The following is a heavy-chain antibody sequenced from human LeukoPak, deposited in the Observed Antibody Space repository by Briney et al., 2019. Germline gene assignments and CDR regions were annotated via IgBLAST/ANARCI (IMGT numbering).Heavy chain of an antibody. Sequence: SETLSLTCAVYGGSFSGYYWSWIRQPPGKGLEWIGETNHSGSTNYNPSLKSRVTISVDTSKNQFSLKLSSVTAADTAVYYCARPYCSSTSCYVVAFDIWAKGQWSPSLQ. D-gene: IGHD2-2*01. CDR3: ARPYCSSTSCYVVAFDI. CDR1: GGSFSGYY. V-gene: IGHV4-34*01. CDR2: TNHSGST. J-gene: IGHJ3*02.